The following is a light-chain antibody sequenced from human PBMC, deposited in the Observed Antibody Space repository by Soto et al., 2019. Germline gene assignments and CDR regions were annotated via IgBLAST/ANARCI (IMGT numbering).Light chain of an antibody. CDR2: GVF. Sequence: EIVLTQSPGTLSLSPGERATLSCRASQSVSRDYLAWYQQTPGQAPRLLIYGVFTRATGIPARFSGDGSGTDFTLTISRLEPEDFAVYYCQQYGSSPWTFGQGTKVDIK. CDR3: QQYGSSPWT. J-gene: IGKJ1*01. CDR1: QSVSRDY. V-gene: IGKV3-20*01.